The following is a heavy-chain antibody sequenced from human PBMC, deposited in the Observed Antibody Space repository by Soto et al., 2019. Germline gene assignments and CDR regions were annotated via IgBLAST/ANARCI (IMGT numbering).Heavy chain of an antibody. CDR3: VNILMQHDFEGG. J-gene: IGHJ4*02. CDR2: ISSDGTKT. CDR1: GFTFTVYA. Sequence: EVQMVASGGDLVQPGSSLRLSCLASGFTFTVYAFHWVRQAPGKGLEFVAAISSDGTKTYYADSVKGRFTISRDTSKNPLFLHMHRLRAEDTALYYCVNILMQHDFEGGWGQGTLVTVSS. V-gene: IGHV3-64D*08. D-gene: IGHD3-3*01.